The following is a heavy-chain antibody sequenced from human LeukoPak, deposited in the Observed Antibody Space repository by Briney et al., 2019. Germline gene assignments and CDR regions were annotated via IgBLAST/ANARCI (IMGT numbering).Heavy chain of an antibody. V-gene: IGHV1-2*02. Sequence: ASVKVSCKASGYTFTGYYMHWVRQTPAKGLEWMAWINPNSGDTNYAQKFQGRVTVTRDTSITTFYMELTRLRSDDTAMYYCARDLTGGASDAWGQGTLVTVSS. J-gene: IGHJ5*02. CDR3: ARDLTGGASDA. CDR1: GYTFTGYY. CDR2: INPNSGDT. D-gene: IGHD3-10*01.